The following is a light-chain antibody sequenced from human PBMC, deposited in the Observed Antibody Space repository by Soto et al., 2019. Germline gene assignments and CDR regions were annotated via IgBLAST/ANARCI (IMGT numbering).Light chain of an antibody. J-gene: IGLJ3*02. Sequence: QSALTQPASVSGSPGQSITISCTGTSSDVGDYNYVSWYQHNPGKAPKLMIYEVSNRPSGVSDRFSGSKSGNTASLTISGLQAYDEADYYCSSYTSISTVFGGGTKLTVL. V-gene: IGLV2-14*01. CDR3: SSYTSISTV. CDR2: EVS. CDR1: SSDVGDYNY.